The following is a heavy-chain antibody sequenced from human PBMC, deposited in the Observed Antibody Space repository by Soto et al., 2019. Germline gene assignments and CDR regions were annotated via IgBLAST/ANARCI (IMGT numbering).Heavy chain of an antibody. D-gene: IGHD1-26*01. V-gene: IGHV1-3*01. Sequence: GASVKVSCKASGYTFTSYAMHWVRQAPGQRLEWMGWINAGNGNAKYSQKFQGRVTITRDTSASTAYMELSSLRSEDTAVYYCARVGGGSWYYYYYGMDVWGQGTTVTVSS. CDR2: INAGNGNA. J-gene: IGHJ6*02. CDR1: GYTFTSYA. CDR3: ARVGGGSWYYYYYGMDV.